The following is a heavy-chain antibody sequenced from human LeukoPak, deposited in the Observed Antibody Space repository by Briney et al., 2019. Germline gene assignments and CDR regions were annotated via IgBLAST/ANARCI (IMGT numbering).Heavy chain of an antibody. CDR3: ARGPSSYYYGSGSYYNPFDY. J-gene: IGHJ4*02. CDR1: GYTFTSYD. Sequence: SVKVSCKASGYTFTSYDINWVRQATGQGLEWMGWMNPNSGNTGYAQKFQGRVTMTRDTSISTAYMELSSLRSEDTAVYYCARGPSSYYYGSGSYYNPFDYWGQGTLVTVSS. CDR2: MNPNSGNT. V-gene: IGHV1-8*01. D-gene: IGHD3-10*01.